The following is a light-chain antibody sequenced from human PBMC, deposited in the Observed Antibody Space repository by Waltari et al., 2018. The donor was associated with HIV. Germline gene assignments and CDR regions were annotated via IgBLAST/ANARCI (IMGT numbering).Light chain of an antibody. CDR1: SSNIGSNT. V-gene: IGLV1-44*01. Sequence: QSVLTQPPSASGTPGQRVTFSCSGSSSNIGSNTVNWYQQFPGAAPKLLIYTNTQRPSGVPHRFSGSKSGPSASLAIRGLQSEDEADYYCSVCDDSLNGYVFRPGTKVPVL. CDR3: SVCDDSLNGYV. CDR2: TNT. J-gene: IGLJ1*01.